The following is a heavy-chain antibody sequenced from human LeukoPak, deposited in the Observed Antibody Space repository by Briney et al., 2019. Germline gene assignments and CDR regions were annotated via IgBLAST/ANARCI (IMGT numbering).Heavy chain of an antibody. CDR2: ISSSSSYI. CDR3: ARPGGCSSTSCYDHAWFDP. D-gene: IGHD2-2*01. J-gene: IGHJ5*02. V-gene: IGHV3-21*01. Sequence: GGSLRLSCAASGFTFSSYSMNWVRQAPGKGLEWVSSISSSSSYIYYADSVKGRFTISRDNAKNSLYLQMNRLRAEDTAVYYCARPGGCSSTSCYDHAWFDPWGQGTLVTVSS. CDR1: GFTFSSYS.